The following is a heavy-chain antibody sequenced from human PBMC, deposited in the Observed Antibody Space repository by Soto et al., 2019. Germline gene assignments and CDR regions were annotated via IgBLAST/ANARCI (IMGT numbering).Heavy chain of an antibody. D-gene: IGHD3-10*01. J-gene: IGHJ3*02. CDR3: ARDRHYVSGRTSDFDS. CDR2: IGYHGSNK. Sequence: QVQLVESGGGVVQPGRSLRLSCAASGFTFSSYDMHWVRQAPGKGLEWVAIIGYHGSNKYYADSVKGRFTISRDNSKKTLYLQMNSLTAEDTAVYSCARDRHYVSGRTSDFDSWGQGTIVTISS. V-gene: IGHV3-33*01. CDR1: GFTFSSYD.